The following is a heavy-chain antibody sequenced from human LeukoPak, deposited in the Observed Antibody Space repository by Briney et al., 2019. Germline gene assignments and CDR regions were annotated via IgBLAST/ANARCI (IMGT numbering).Heavy chain of an antibody. Sequence: SETLSLTCAVYGGSFSGYYWSWIRQPPGKGLEWIGEINHSGSTNYNPSLKRRGTISVDTSKNQFSLKLSSVTAADTAVYYCARGAGIVVVPAATNWFDPWGQGTLVTVSS. V-gene: IGHV4-34*01. J-gene: IGHJ5*02. CDR3: ARGAGIVVVPAATNWFDP. CDR1: GGSFSGYY. D-gene: IGHD2-2*01. CDR2: INHSGST.